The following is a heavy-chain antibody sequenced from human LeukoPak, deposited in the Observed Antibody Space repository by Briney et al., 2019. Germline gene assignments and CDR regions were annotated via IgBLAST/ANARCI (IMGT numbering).Heavy chain of an antibody. D-gene: IGHD3-10*01. V-gene: IGHV3-7*03. CDR1: GFTFSSHW. CDR2: IKEDGSEK. CDR3: ARDGPAVPGQSRAFDV. J-gene: IGHJ3*01. Sequence: GGSLRLSCAASGFTFSSHWMSWVRQAPGKGLEWVAKIKEDGSEKYYVDSVKGRFTISRDNSKNTLYLQMNSLRAEDAAVYYCARDGPAVPGQSRAFDVWGQGTMVTVSS.